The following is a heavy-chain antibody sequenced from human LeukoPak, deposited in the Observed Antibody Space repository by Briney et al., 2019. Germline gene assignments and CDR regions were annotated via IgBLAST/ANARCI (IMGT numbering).Heavy chain of an antibody. Sequence: SETLSLTCTVSGGSISSSSYYWGWIRQPPGKGLEWIGSIYYSGSTYYNPSLESRVTISVDTSKNQFSLKLSSVTAADTAVYYCARRYSGYGNAFDIWGQGTMVTVSS. CDR2: IYYSGST. D-gene: IGHD5-12*01. V-gene: IGHV4-39*01. J-gene: IGHJ3*02. CDR3: ARRYSGYGNAFDI. CDR1: GGSISSSSYY.